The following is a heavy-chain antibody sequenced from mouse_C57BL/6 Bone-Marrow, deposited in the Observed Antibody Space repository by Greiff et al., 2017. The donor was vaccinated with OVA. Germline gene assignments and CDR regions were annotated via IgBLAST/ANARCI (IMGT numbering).Heavy chain of an antibody. CDR2: INYDGSST. V-gene: IGHV5-16*01. CDR1: GFTFSDYY. Sequence: EVMLVESEGGLVQPGSSMKLSCTASGFTFSDYYMAWVRQVPEKGLEWVANINYDGSSTYYLDSLKSRFIISRDNAKNILYLQMSSLKSEDTATYYCARDRGTTAYYFDYWGQGTTLTVSS. CDR3: ARDRGTTAYYFDY. D-gene: IGHD1-2*01. J-gene: IGHJ2*01.